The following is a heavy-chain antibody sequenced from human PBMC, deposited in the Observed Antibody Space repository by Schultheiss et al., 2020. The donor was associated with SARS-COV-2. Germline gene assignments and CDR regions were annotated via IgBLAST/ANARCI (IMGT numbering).Heavy chain of an antibody. CDR3: ARDSKSSYSYCGGDCPPDDAFDI. Sequence: SETLSLTCTVSNGSISSGDYYWNWIRQHPGKGLEWIGYIYYSGSTYYNPSLKSRVTISVDTSKNQFSLKLSSVTAADTAVYYCARDSKSSYSYCGGDCPPDDAFDIWGQGTMVTVSS. D-gene: IGHD2-21*02. V-gene: IGHV4-31*03. CDR1: NGSISSGDYY. CDR2: IYYSGST. J-gene: IGHJ3*02.